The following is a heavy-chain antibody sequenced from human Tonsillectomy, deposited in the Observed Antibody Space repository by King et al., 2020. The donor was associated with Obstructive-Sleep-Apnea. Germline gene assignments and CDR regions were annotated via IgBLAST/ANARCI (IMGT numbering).Heavy chain of an antibody. CDR1: GYSFTSYW. V-gene: IGHV5-10-1*03. J-gene: IGHJ4*02. Sequence: VQLVESGAEVKKPGESLRISCKGSGYSFTSYWISWVRQMPGKGLEWRGRIDPSDSYTNYSPSFQGHVIISADKSISTAYLQWSSLKASDTAMYYCARSYGSGSSIDYWGQGPLVTVSS. CDR3: ARSYGSGSSIDY. D-gene: IGHD3-10*01. CDR2: IDPSDSYT.